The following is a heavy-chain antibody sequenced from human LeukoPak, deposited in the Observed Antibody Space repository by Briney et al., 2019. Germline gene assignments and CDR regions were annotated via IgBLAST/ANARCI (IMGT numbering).Heavy chain of an antibody. CDR1: GGSISSYY. V-gene: IGHV4-59*01. J-gene: IGHJ3*02. CDR3: ASQYVARDDAFDI. CDR2: IYYSGST. D-gene: IGHD2-15*01. Sequence: SETLSLTCTVSGGSISSYYWSWIRQPPGKGLEWIGYIYYSGSTNYNPSLKSRVTISVDTSKNQFSLKLSSVTAADTAVYYCASQYVARDDAFDIWGQGTMVTVSS.